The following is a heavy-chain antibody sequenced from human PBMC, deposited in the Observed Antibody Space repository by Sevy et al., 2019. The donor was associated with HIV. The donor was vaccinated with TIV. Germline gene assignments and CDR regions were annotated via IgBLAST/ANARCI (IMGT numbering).Heavy chain of an antibody. V-gene: IGHV6-1*01. CDR3: AREYSSGWYRDDAFDI. D-gene: IGHD6-19*01. CDR2: TYYRSKWYN. CDR1: GDSVSSNSAA. Sequence: SQTLSLTCAISGDSVSSNSAAWNWIRQPPSRGLEWLGRTYYRSKWYNDYAVSVKSRITINPDTSKNQFSLQLNSVTPEDTAVYYCAREYSSGWYRDDAFDIWGQGTMVTVSS. J-gene: IGHJ3*02.